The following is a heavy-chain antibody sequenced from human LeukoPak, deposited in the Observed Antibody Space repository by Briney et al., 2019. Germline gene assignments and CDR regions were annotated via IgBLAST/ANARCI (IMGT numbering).Heavy chain of an antibody. J-gene: IGHJ4*02. CDR1: ELTLAAYA. D-gene: IGHD3-22*01. V-gene: IGHV3-23*01. CDR2: ISGSGDNT. Sequence: GGSLRLSCAASELTLAAYAISWVRRAPGKGLEWVQGISGSGDNTYYADSVKGRFTISRDNSKNTLYVQVNSLGTEDTAAYYCAKGSYYDSSGSFYFDYWGQGTLVTVSS. CDR3: AKGSYYDSSGSFYFDY.